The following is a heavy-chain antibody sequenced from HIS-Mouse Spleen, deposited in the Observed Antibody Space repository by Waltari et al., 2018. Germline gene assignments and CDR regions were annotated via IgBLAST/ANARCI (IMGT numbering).Heavy chain of an antibody. J-gene: IGHJ2*01. CDR3: AREIPYSSSWYDWYFDL. Sequence: QLQLQESGPGLVKPSETLSLTCTVSGGPISSRSYYWGWIRQPPGMGLEWIGSIYYSGSTYYNPSLKSRVTISVDTSKNQFSLKLSSVTAADTAVYYCAREIPYSSSWYDWYFDLWGRGTLVTVSS. V-gene: IGHV4-39*07. CDR1: GGPISSRSYY. D-gene: IGHD6-13*01. CDR2: IYYSGST.